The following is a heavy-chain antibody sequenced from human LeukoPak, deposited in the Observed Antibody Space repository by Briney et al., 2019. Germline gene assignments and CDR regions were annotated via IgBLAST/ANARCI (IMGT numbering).Heavy chain of an antibody. CDR1: GFTFSDYY. CDR3: ARGGGNSGYDYDDY. J-gene: IGHJ4*02. CDR2: ISSSGSTI. D-gene: IGHD5-12*01. Sequence: GGSLRLSCAASGFTFSDYYMSWIRQAPGKGLEWVSYISSSGSTIYYADSVKGRFTISNDNAENTLYLQMNSLRAEDTAMYYCARGGGNSGYDYDDYWGQGTLVTVSS. V-gene: IGHV3-11*04.